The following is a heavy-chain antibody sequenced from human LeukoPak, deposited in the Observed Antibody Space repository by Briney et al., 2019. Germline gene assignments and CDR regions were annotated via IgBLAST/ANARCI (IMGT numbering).Heavy chain of an antibody. V-gene: IGHV1-69*05. CDR1: GGSFSSEA. D-gene: IGHD2-15*01. CDR3: GRKAGDCGGGSCYSIDY. CDR2: VIPIFGTA. Sequence: AVQVSFKSFGGSFSSEAISGVRQAPGQGLEWVGGVIPIFGTAMYAQKFQGRVTITTDESTSTAYMEVSSLRSEDTAVYYCGRKAGDCGGGSCYSIDYWGQGTLVTVSS. J-gene: IGHJ4*02.